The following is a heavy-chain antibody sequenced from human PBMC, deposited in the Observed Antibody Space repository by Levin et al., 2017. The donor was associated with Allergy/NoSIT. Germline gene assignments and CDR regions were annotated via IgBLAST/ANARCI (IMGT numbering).Heavy chain of an antibody. D-gene: IGHD2-21*02. CDR1: KFTFSNYP. CDR3: ARDFRGYSLTYCSGDCYVLDY. V-gene: IGHV3-30-3*01. Sequence: GESLKISCAASKFTFSNYPMHWVRQAPGKGLEWVAVISYDGINKYYADSVKGRFTISRDNSKNTLYLRMSSLRAEDTAVYYCARDFRGYSLTYCSGDCYVLDYWGQGTLVTVSS. CDR2: ISYDGINK. J-gene: IGHJ4*02.